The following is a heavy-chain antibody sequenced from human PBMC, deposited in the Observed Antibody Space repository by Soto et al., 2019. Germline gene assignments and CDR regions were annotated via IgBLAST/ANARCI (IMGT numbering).Heavy chain of an antibody. CDR2: IIPIFGTA. CDR1: GGTFSSYA. J-gene: IGHJ4*02. CDR3: ARVIAAAGNIDY. Sequence: SVKVSCKASGGTFSSYAISWVRQAPGQGLEWTGGIIPIFGTANYAQKFQGRVTITADESTSTAYMELSSLRSEDTAVYYCARVIAAAGNIDYWGQGTLVTVS. D-gene: IGHD6-13*01. V-gene: IGHV1-69*13.